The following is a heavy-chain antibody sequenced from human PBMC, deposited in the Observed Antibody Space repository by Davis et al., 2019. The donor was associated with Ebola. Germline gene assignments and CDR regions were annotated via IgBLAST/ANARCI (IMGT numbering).Heavy chain of an antibody. J-gene: IGHJ5*02. V-gene: IGHV4-39*01. CDR1: GGSISSSSYY. CDR2: IYYSGST. CDR3: ARLLRYYDSSGYPWFDP. Sequence: PSETLSLTCTVSGGSISSSSYYWGWIRQPPGKGLEWIGSIYYSGSTYYNPSLKSRVTISVDTSKNQFSLKLSSVTAADTAVYYCARLLRYYDSSGYPWFDPWGQGTLVTVSS. D-gene: IGHD3-22*01.